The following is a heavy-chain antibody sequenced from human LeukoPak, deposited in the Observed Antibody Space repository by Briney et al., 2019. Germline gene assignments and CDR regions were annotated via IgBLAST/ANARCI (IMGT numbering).Heavy chain of an antibody. J-gene: IGHJ4*02. V-gene: IGHV1-2*02. D-gene: IGHD3-16*01. CDR2: INPNSGDT. Sequence: GASVKVPCKASGYILTDYYMHWVRQAPGQGLEWMGWINPNSGDTNYAQKFQGRVTMTRDTSISTAYMELSRLRSDDTAVYYCARGYDYVWGSPAGYWGQGTLVTVSS. CDR3: ARGYDYVWGSPAGY. CDR1: GYILTDYY.